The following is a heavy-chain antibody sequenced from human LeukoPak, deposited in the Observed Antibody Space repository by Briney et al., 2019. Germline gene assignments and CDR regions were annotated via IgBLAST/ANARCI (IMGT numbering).Heavy chain of an antibody. Sequence: HAGGSLRLSCAASGFTFSSYSMNWVRQAPGKGLVWVSRINSDGSSTSYADSVKGRFTISRDNSKNTLYLQMNSLRAEDTAVYYCARRAGAYSHPYDYWGQGTLVTVSS. CDR1: GFTFSSYS. CDR2: INSDGSST. D-gene: IGHD4/OR15-4a*01. V-gene: IGHV3-74*01. J-gene: IGHJ4*02. CDR3: ARRAGAYSHPYDY.